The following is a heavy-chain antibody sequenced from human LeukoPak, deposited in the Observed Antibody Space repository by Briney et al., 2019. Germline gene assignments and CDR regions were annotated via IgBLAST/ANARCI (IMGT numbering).Heavy chain of an antibody. CDR2: ISYDGSNK. CDR3: ASGYRGPYYYYGMDV. V-gene: IGHV3-30-3*01. Sequence: GRSLRLSCAASGFTFSSYAMHWVRQAPGKGLEWVAVISYDGSNKYYADSVKGRFTISRDNSKNTLYLQMNSLRAEDTAVYYCASGYRGPYYYYGMDVWGQGTTVTVSS. J-gene: IGHJ6*02. D-gene: IGHD5-12*01. CDR1: GFTFSSYA.